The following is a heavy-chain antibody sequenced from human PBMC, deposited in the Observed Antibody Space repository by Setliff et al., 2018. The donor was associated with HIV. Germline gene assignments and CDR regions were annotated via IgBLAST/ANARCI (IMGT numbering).Heavy chain of an antibody. J-gene: IGHJ3*02. V-gene: IGHV2-5*02. CDR1: GFSLTTSGVG. CDR3: AHTYSSSWYNSAFDI. D-gene: IGHD6-13*01. Sequence: SGPTLVNPTQTLTLTCTFSGFSLTTSGVGVGWIRQPPGKALEWLALIYWDDDKRYSPSLKTRLTITRDTSKNQVVLTMTNMDPVDTATYHCAHTYSSSWYNSAFDIWGQGTMVTVSS. CDR2: IYWDDDK.